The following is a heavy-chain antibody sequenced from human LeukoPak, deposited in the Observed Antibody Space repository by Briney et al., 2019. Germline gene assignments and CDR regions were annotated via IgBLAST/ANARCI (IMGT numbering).Heavy chain of an antibody. CDR3: ARERTVVVTALSKEDYFDY. CDR2: ISSSGSTI. V-gene: IGHV3-48*03. J-gene: IGHJ4*02. D-gene: IGHD2-21*02. Sequence: GGSLRLSCAASGFTFSSYAMNWVRQAPGKGLERVSYISSSGSTIYYADSVKGRFTISRDNANNSLYLQMDSLRAEDTAVYYCARERTVVVTALSKEDYFDYWGQGTLVTVSS. CDR1: GFTFSSYA.